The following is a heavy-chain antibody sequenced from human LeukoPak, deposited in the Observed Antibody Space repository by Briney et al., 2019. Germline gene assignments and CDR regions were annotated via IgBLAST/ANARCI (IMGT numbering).Heavy chain of an antibody. CDR3: AKDRTLWVQWELLRGGNWFDP. V-gene: IGHV3-30*18. CDR2: ISYDGSNK. D-gene: IGHD1-26*01. CDR1: GFTFSSYG. Sequence: GRSLRLSCAASGFTFSSYGMHWVRQAPGKGLEWVAVISYDGSNKYYADSVKGRFTISRDNSKNTLYLQMNSLRAEDTAVYYCAKDRTLWVQWELLRGGNWFDPWGQGTLVTVSS. J-gene: IGHJ5*02.